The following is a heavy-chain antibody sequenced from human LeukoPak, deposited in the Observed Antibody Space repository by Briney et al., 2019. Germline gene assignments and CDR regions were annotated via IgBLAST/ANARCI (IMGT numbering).Heavy chain of an antibody. Sequence: PGGSLRLSCAASGFTFSSYAMSWVRQAPGKGLEWVSAISGSGGSTYYADSVKGRFTISRDNSQNTLYLQMNSLRAEDTAVYYCAKGSVITPRTIVIIGSLNYWGQGTLATVSS. V-gene: IGHV3-23*01. J-gene: IGHJ4*02. D-gene: IGHD1-26*01. CDR2: ISGSGGST. CDR1: GFTFSSYA. CDR3: AKGSVITPRTIVIIGSLNY.